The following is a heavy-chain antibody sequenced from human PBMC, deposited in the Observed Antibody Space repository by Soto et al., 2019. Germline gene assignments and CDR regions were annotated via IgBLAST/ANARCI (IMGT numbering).Heavy chain of an antibody. D-gene: IGHD3-10*01. CDR1: GGSISSYY. J-gene: IGHJ4*02. Sequence: PSETLSLTCTVSGGSISSYYWSWIRQPPGKGLEWIGYIYYSGSTNYNPSLKSRVTISVDTSKNRLSLKLSSVTAADTAVYYCARARGHYYGSGFDYWGQGTLVTVSS. V-gene: IGHV4-59*01. CDR3: ARARGHYYGSGFDY. CDR2: IYYSGST.